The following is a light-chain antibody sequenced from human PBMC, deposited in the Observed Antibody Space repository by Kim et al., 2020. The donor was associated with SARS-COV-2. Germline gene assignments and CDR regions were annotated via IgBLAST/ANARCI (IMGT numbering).Light chain of an antibody. CDR3: QAWGPGIQV. CDR1: SGHSSYA. CDR2: LNSDGSH. Sequence: QLVLTQSPSASASPGASVNLTCTLSSGHSSYAIAWHQQQPEKGPRYLMKLNSDGSHGKGDGIPDRFSASSSGAERYLTISRLQSEDEADYYCQAWGPGIQVFGGGTQLTVL. J-gene: IGLJ3*02. V-gene: IGLV4-69*01.